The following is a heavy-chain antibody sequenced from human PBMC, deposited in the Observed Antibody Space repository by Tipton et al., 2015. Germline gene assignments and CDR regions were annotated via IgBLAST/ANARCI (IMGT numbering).Heavy chain of an antibody. CDR2: RHHNGDA. J-gene: IGHJ4*01. CDR1: GYFISDGHS. CDR3: ARGGDSTSMAPGFDY. V-gene: IGHV4-38-2*01. D-gene: IGHD2/OR15-2a*01. Sequence: TLSLTCAVSGYFISDGHSWGWVRQRPVKGLEWIASRHHNGDAYYNPSLGSRATLALDTPKNQFSLTLISATAADTALYYCARGGDSTSMAPGFDYWGRGALVTVSS.